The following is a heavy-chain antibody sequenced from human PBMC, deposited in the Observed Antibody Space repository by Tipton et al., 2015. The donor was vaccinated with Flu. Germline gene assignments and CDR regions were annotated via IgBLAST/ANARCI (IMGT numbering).Heavy chain of an antibody. Sequence: SLRLSCATSGFTFSHYWMNWVRQAPGKGLEWVANINHDGSEKHYVESVKGRFTVSRDNAKNSLYLQMNSLRSEDTALYYCVVPNMDVWGQGTTVIVSS. J-gene: IGHJ6*02. V-gene: IGHV3-7*03. CDR1: GFTFSHYW. D-gene: IGHD6-6*01. CDR2: INHDGSEK. CDR3: VVPNMDV.